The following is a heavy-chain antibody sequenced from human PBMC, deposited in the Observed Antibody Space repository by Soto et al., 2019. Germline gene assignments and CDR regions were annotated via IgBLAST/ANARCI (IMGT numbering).Heavy chain of an antibody. Sequence: PSETLSLTCTVSGGSVTNSSYYWGWIRQSPGKGLEWIGSVYYRGRSYSKSSVKSRVTISVDTSKNRFSLSLNSVTASDTAVYFCVSQRTTVPTQAYLDYWAPGALVTVSA. D-gene: IGHD4-17*01. CDR1: GGSVTNSSYY. J-gene: IGHJ4*02. CDR3: VSQRTTVPTQAYLDY. CDR2: VYYRGRS. V-gene: IGHV4-39*01.